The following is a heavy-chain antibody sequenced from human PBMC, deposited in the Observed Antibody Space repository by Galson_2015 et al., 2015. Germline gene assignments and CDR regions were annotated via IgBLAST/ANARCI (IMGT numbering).Heavy chain of an antibody. J-gene: IGHJ6*03. D-gene: IGHD3-3*01. CDR2: IYYSGST. V-gene: IGHV4-59*01. CDR1: GGSISSYY. Sequence: SETLSLTCTVSGGSISSYYWSWIRQPPGKGLEWIGYIYYSGSTNYNPSLKSRVTISVDTSKNQFSLKLSSVTAADTAVYYCARGVRGFLEWPVYYYMDVWGKGTTVTVSS. CDR3: ARGVRGFLEWPVYYYMDV.